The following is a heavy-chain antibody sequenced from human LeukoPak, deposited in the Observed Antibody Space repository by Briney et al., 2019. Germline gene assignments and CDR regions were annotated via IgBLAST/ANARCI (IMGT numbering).Heavy chain of an antibody. J-gene: IGHJ4*02. Sequence: GGSLRPSCAASGFTFSSYAVSWVRQAPGKGLEWVSAISGSGGSTYYADSVKGRFTISRDNSKNTLYLRMNSLRAEDTAVYYCAKDRSPHAPGGIALWGQGTLVTVAS. D-gene: IGHD6-13*01. CDR3: AKDRSPHAPGGIAL. CDR2: ISGSGGST. V-gene: IGHV3-23*01. CDR1: GFTFSSYA.